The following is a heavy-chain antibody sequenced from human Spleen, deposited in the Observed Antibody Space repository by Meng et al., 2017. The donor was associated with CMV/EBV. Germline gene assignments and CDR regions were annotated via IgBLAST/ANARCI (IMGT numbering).Heavy chain of an antibody. V-gene: IGHV1-18*01. CDR3: ARGGDYGDFHDPFDY. CDR2: ISADNQNT. J-gene: IGHJ4*02. Sequence: ASVKVSCKAPRNFFTRHAITWVRQAPGQGLEWMGWISADNQNTNLIQKFQGRITLTTDTSTSTAYMELRSLRSDDTAGYFCARGGDYGDFHDPFDYWGQGTLVTVSS. CDR1: RNFFTRHA. D-gene: IGHD4-17*01.